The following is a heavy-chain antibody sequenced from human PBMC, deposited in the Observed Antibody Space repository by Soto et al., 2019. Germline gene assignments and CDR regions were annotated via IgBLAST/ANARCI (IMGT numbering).Heavy chain of an antibody. V-gene: IGHV3-53*01. CDR3: ARVCPYASGTYSFRHNRFDP. CDR2: VFIGGTT. J-gene: IGHJ5*02. Sequence: EVQLVESGGRLVQPGGSLRLSCAASGFTVTSSHMTWVRQAPGKGLEWVSVVFIGGTTQYAASVKGRFTISIDKSENTMYLQMNSLRAEDTAVYYCARVCPYASGTYSFRHNRFDPWGQGTQVTVSP. CDR1: GFTVTSSH. D-gene: IGHD3-10*01.